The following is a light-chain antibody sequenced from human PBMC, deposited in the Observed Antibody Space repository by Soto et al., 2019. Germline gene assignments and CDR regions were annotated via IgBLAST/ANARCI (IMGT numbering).Light chain of an antibody. Sequence: VLTQPPSASGTPGQRATISCSGVSSNVGSNYVYWYQQLPGTAPKLLIYSNNLRPSGVPDRFSGSKSGTSASLAISGLRSEDEADYYCAAWDDSLSGHYVFGTGTKVTVL. V-gene: IGLV1-47*02. J-gene: IGLJ1*01. CDR3: AAWDDSLSGHYV. CDR1: SSNVGSNY. CDR2: SNN.